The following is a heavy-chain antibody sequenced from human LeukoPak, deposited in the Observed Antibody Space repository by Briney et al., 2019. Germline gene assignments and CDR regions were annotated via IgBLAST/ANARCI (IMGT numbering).Heavy chain of an antibody. Sequence: ASVKVSCKASGYTFTGYYMHWVRQAPGQGLEWMGWINPNSGGTNYAQKFQGRVTMTRDTSISTAYMELSRLRSDDTAVYYCARDRPRTGYGRGWYHDYGGKEPLVTVPS. D-gene: IGHD6-19*01. CDR1: GYTFTGYY. CDR3: ARDRPRTGYGRGWYHDY. V-gene: IGHV1-2*02. J-gene: IGHJ4*02. CDR2: INPNSGGT.